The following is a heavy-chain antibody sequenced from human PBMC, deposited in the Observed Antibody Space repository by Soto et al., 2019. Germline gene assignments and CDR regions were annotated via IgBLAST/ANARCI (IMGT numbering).Heavy chain of an antibody. J-gene: IGHJ4*02. CDR3: ASDGVGDTTFIGYFDY. CDR2: IRFDGSNI. Sequence: QLHLVESGGGVVQPGRSLRLSCAASGVIFSGYGMHWVRQAPGKGLEWVAVIRFDGSNIYYADSVKGRFTISRDNSKNTLYLQMDSLRADDTAVYYCASDGVGDTTFIGYFDYWGQGALVTVSS. D-gene: IGHD1-26*01. CDR1: GVIFSGYG. V-gene: IGHV3-33*01.